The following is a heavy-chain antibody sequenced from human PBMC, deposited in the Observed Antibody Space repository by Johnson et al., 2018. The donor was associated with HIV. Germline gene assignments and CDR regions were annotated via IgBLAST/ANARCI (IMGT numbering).Heavy chain of an antibody. V-gene: IGHV3-53*01. CDR3: AIVQLLADDVFNI. CDR2: IYSGGST. D-gene: IGHD3-10*01. Sequence: VQLVESGGGLIQPGGSLRLSCAASGFTVSSNYMSWVRQAPGKGLEWVSVIYSGGSTSYADSVKGRFTISRDNAKNTLYLQMDSLGAEDTAVYYCAIVQLLADDVFNIWGQGTMVTVSS. J-gene: IGHJ3*02. CDR1: GFTVSSNY.